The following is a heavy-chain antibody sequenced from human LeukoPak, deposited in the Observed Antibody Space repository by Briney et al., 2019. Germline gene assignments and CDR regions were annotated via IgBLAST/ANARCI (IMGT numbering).Heavy chain of an antibody. V-gene: IGHV3-23*01. D-gene: IGHD2-2*01. CDR3: ARFLASWDRYYMDV. CDR1: GFTFSSYA. Sequence: QSGGSLRLSCAASGFTFSSYAMSWVRQAPGKGLEWVSAISGSGGSTYYADSVKGRFTISRDNANNSVFLQMNSLRAEDTAVYYCARFLASWDRYYMDVWGKGTTVSVSS. J-gene: IGHJ6*03. CDR2: ISGSGGST.